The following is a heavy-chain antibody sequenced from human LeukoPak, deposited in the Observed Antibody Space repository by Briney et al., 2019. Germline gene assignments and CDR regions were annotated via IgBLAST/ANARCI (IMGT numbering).Heavy chain of an antibody. CDR3: ARMKTMIFTLGAFDI. Sequence: GESLKISCKGSGYSFTSYWIGWVRQMPGKGLEWMGIIYPGDSDTRYSPSFQGQVTISADKSISTAHLQWSSLKASDTAMYYCARMKTMIFTLGAFDIWGQGTMVTVSS. J-gene: IGHJ3*02. CDR2: IYPGDSDT. D-gene: IGHD3-22*01. V-gene: IGHV5-51*01. CDR1: GYSFTSYW.